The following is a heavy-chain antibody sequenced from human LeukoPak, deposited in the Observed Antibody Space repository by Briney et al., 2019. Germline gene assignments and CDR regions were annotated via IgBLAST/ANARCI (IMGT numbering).Heavy chain of an antibody. D-gene: IGHD2-15*01. J-gene: IGHJ4*02. Sequence: QPGGSLRLSCAASGFTFSSYAMSWVRQAPGKGLEWVSAISGSSGSTYYADSVKGRFTIPRDNSKNTLYLQMNSLRAEDTAVYYCAKDPKLGYCSGGSCAQDYWGQGTLVTVSS. CDR1: GFTFSSYA. CDR3: AKDPKLGYCSGGSCAQDY. CDR2: ISGSSGST. V-gene: IGHV3-23*01.